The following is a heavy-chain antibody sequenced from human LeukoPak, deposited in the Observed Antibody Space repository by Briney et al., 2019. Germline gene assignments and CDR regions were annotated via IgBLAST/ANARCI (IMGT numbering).Heavy chain of an antibody. V-gene: IGHV1-69*05. CDR3: AREMAPNWFDP. J-gene: IGHJ5*02. Sequence: SVKVSCKASGGTFSSYAISWVRQAPGQGREGMGGIIPIFGTATHAQKSQGRVTISTDESTTTAYMELSSLRSEDTAVYYCAREMAPNWFDPWGQGTLVTVSS. D-gene: IGHD5-24*01. CDR1: GGTFSSYA. CDR2: IIPIFGTA.